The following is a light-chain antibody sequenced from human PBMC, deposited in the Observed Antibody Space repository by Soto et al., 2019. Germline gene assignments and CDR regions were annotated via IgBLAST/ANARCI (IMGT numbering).Light chain of an antibody. CDR2: AAS. CDR3: QQSLGIPYT. CDR1: QTISTY. J-gene: IGKJ2*01. V-gene: IGKV1-39*01. Sequence: DIQMTQSPSALSASVGDRVTITCRASQTISTYLNWYQKKPGKAPKLLIYAASTLQSGVPSRFSGGGSGTDFTLTISSLQPEDFATYYCQQSLGIPYTFGQGTRLEIK.